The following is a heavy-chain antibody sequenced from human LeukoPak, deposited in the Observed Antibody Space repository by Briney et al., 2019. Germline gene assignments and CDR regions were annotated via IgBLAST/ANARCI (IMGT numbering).Heavy chain of an antibody. V-gene: IGHV1-3*01. J-gene: IGHJ6*03. CDR1: GYSFTSQD. CDR2: INPGNGDT. D-gene: IGHD4-17*01. Sequence: GASVKVSCKTSGYSFTSQDMHWVRQAPGQSLEWMGCINPGNGDTKYSQEFQGRVTMTTDTSTSTAYMELRSLRSDDTAVYYCARDTTVLQGYYMDVWGKGTTVTISS. CDR3: ARDTTVLQGYYMDV.